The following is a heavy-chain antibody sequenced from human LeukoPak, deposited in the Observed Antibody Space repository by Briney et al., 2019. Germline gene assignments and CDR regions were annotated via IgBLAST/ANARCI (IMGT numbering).Heavy chain of an antibody. D-gene: IGHD2-2*01. CDR1: SDSIFTSNW. J-gene: IGHJ4*02. V-gene: IGHV4-4*02. Sequence: SETLSLTCTVSSDSIFTSNWWSWVRQPPGRGLEWIGQIFHSGSTSYSPSLKSRVTISMDKSKNQISLRLTSVTAADTAVYYCARSPTKRVPEDYWGQGTLVTVSS. CDR3: ARSPTKRVPEDY. CDR2: IFHSGST.